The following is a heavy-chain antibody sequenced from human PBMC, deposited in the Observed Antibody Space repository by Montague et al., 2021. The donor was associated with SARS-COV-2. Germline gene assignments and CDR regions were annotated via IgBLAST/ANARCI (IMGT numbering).Heavy chain of an antibody. CDR3: ARGLGHNKGGDY. D-gene: IGHD5-24*01. V-gene: IGHV4-34*01. Sequence: SETLSLTCEVDSGPLSAYYWSWVRQPPGKGLEWIGEIHPYGHTSYNPSLMSRVTLSLGTSSNPFSLKLTSVTAADTAVYYCARGLGHNKGGDYWGQGILVIVSS. J-gene: IGHJ4*02. CDR2: IHPYGHT. CDR1: SGPLSAYY.